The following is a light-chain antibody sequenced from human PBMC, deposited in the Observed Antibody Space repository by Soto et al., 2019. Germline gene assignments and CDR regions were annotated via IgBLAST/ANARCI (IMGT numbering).Light chain of an antibody. CDR3: QQSHTSPFT. J-gene: IGKJ2*01. V-gene: IGKV1-39*01. CDR2: AAS. Sequence: DIQMTQSPSSLSASIGHTVTITCRASQSISTYLNWYQQKPGKAPKFLIYAASSLHSGVPSRFSGSGSGTDFTLTISSLQFEDFASYYCQQSHTSPFTFGQGTKLEI. CDR1: QSISTY.